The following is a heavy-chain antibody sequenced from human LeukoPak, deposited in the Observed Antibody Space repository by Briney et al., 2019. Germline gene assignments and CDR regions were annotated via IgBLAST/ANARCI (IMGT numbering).Heavy chain of an antibody. J-gene: IGHJ6*03. Sequence: GGSLRLSCAASGFTFSSYWMSWVRQAPGKGLEWVANIKQDGSEKYYVDSVKGRFTISRDNSKNTLYLQMNSLRAEDTAVYYCAKVHRNYYMDVWGKGTTVTISS. CDR1: GFTFSSYW. V-gene: IGHV3-7*01. CDR3: AKVHRNYYMDV. CDR2: IKQDGSEK. D-gene: IGHD2-21*01.